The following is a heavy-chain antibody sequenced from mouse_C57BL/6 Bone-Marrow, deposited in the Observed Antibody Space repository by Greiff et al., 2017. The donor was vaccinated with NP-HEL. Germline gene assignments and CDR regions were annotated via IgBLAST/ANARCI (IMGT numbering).Heavy chain of an antibody. CDR2: IYPGSGST. V-gene: IGHV1-55*01. CDR3: AILLRCYYYAMDY. J-gene: IGHJ4*01. Sequence: QVQLQQSGAELVKPGASVKMSCKASGYTFTSYWITWVKQRPGQGLEWIGDIYPGSGSTNYIEKFKSKATLTVDTSSSTAYMQLSSLTSEDSAVYYCAILLRCYYYAMDYWGQGTSVTVSS. D-gene: IGHD1-1*01. CDR1: GYTFTSYW.